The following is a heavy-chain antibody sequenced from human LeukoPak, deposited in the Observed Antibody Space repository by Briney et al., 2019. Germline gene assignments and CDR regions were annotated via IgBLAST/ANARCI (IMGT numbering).Heavy chain of an antibody. D-gene: IGHD3-22*01. J-gene: IGHJ4*02. CDR2: IYYSGST. CDR3: ARQPLMYYYDSSGYYFDY. Sequence: PSETLSLTCAVYGGSFSDYYWSWIRQPPGKGLEWIGSIYYSGSTYYNPSLKSRVTISVDTSKNQFSLKLSSVTAADTAVYYCARQPLMYYYDSSGYYFDYWGQGTLVTVSS. V-gene: IGHV4-34*01. CDR1: GGSFSDYY.